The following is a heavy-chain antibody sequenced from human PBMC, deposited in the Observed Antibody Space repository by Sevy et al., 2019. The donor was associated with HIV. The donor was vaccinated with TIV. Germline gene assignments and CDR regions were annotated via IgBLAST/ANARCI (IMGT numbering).Heavy chain of an antibody. J-gene: IGHJ6*02. D-gene: IGHD3-16*01. V-gene: IGHV3-7*01. CDR2: IKDDGSEK. Sequence: GGSLRLSCAASGFTFSSYWMSWVRQAPGKGLEWVANIKDDGSEKYYVGSVKGRFTISRDDAENSLFLQMNRLRVEDTAVYYCAKFKKRPHVWLPGGLDVWGQGTTVTVSS. CDR3: AKFKKRPHVWLPGGLDV. CDR1: GFTFSSYW.